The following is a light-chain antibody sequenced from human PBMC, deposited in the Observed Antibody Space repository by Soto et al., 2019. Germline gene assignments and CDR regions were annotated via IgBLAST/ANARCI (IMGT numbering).Light chain of an antibody. CDR1: QSINIY. CDR2: GAS. Sequence: DIQMAQSPSSLSASVGDRVTITCRTSQSINIYLNWYQQKVGEPPRLLIFGASNLQSGVPSRFSGSGSGTEFTLTISSLQPDDFATYYCQQYNSYSWTFGQGTKVDIK. J-gene: IGKJ1*01. V-gene: IGKV1-5*01. CDR3: QQYNSYSWT.